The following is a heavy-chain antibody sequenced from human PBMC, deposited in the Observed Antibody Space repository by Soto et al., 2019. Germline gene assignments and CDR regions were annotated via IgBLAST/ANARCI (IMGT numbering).Heavy chain of an antibody. Sequence: EVQLVESGGGLVKPWGSLRLSCAASGFTFSNAWMSWVRQAPGKGLEWVGRIKSISDGGTTDYAAPVKGRFTISRDDSKNTLYLQMNSMKTEDTAVYFCTTDAAIVWGQGTLVTVSS. CDR1: GFTFSNAW. CDR3: TTDAAIV. J-gene: IGHJ4*02. CDR2: IKSISDGGTT. V-gene: IGHV3-15*01. D-gene: IGHD1-26*01.